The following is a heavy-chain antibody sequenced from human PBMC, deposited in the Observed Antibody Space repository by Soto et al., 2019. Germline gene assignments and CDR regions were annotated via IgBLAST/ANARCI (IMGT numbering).Heavy chain of an antibody. V-gene: IGHV3-23*01. CDR1: GFTFSNYA. Sequence: EVQLLESGGDLVQPGGSLSLSCAASGFTFSNYAMGWVRQAPGKGLEWVSGVSGTDDATYYADSVRGRFTISRDNLKSTLYLQMSSLRGDDAAVYYCAKFQRPTFYPFDHWGQGTLVTVSS. CDR3: AKFQRPTFYPFDH. D-gene: IGHD6-25*01. CDR2: VSGTDDAT. J-gene: IGHJ4*02.